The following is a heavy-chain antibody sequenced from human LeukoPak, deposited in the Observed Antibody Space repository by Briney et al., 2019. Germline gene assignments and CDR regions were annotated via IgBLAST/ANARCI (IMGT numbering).Heavy chain of an antibody. J-gene: IGHJ4*02. CDR2: IYSGGNT. Sequence: PGGSLRLSCAASGFSVSNIYMSWVRQAPGKGLEWVSIIYSGGNTYYADSVKGRFTISRDNSKNTLYLQMNRLRPEDTAVYYCARGTVTAPDYWGQGTLVTVSS. V-gene: IGHV3-53*01. D-gene: IGHD2-21*02. CDR3: ARGTVTAPDY. CDR1: GFSVSNIY.